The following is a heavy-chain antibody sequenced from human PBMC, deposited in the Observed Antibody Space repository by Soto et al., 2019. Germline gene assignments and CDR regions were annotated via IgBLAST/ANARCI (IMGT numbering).Heavy chain of an antibody. J-gene: IGHJ3*02. Sequence: PGGSLRLSCAASGFTFSSYSMNWVRQAPGKGLEWVSSISSSSSYIYYADSVKGRFTISRDNAKNSLYLQMNSLRAEDTAVYYCARDPSIAAAGDAFDIWGQGTMVTVSS. CDR1: GFTFSSYS. CDR3: ARDPSIAAAGDAFDI. CDR2: ISSSSSYI. D-gene: IGHD6-13*01. V-gene: IGHV3-21*01.